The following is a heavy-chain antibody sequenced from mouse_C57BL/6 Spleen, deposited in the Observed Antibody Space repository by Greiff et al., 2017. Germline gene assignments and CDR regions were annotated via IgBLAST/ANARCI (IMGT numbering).Heavy chain of an antibody. D-gene: IGHD2-2*01. Sequence: QVQLQQSGAELARPGASVKMSCKASGYTFTSYTMHWVKQRPGQGLEWIGYINPSSGYTKYNQKFKDKATLTADKSSSTAYMQLSSLTSEDSAVYYCAPYGYDEGTFDYWGQGTTLTVSS. CDR1: GYTFTSYT. J-gene: IGHJ2*01. CDR2: INPSSGYT. V-gene: IGHV1-4*01. CDR3: APYGYDEGTFDY.